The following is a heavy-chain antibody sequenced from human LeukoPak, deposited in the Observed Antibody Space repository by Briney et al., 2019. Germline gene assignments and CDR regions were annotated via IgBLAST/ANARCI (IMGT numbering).Heavy chain of an antibody. CDR2: INHSGST. CDR3: AREYYYGSGSYYHHFDY. V-gene: IGHV4-34*01. CDR1: GVTFSGYY. D-gene: IGHD3-10*01. J-gene: IGHJ4*02. Sequence: PSETLSLTCAVYGVTFSGYYWSWIREPPGKELVWIGDINHSGSTNYNPSLKSRVTISVDTSKNQFSLKLSSVTAADTAVYYCAREYYYGSGSYYHHFDYWGQGTLVTVSS.